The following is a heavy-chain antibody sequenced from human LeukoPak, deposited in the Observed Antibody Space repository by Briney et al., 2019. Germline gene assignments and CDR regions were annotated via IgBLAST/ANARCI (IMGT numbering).Heavy chain of an antibody. CDR2: MNPNSGNT. V-gene: IGHV1-8*01. D-gene: IGHD2-2*02. CDR3: ARGLYNYYYYYGMDV. Sequence: GASVKVSCKASGYTFTSYDINWVRQATGQGLEWMGWMNPNSGNTGYAQKFQGRVTMTRNTSISTAYMELSSLRSEDTAVYYCARGLYNYYYYYGMDVWGQGTTVTVSS. CDR1: GYTFTSYD. J-gene: IGHJ6*02.